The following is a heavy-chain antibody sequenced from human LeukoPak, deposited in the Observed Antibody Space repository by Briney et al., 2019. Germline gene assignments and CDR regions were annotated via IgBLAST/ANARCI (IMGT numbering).Heavy chain of an antibody. CDR1: GGSISSYY. CDR2: IYTSGST. CDR3: ARGRELLWFPGSYYVPSLDY. D-gene: IGHD3-10*01. V-gene: IGHV4-4*07. Sequence: SETLSLTCIVSGGSISSYYWSWIRQPAGKGLEWIGRIYTSGSTNYNPSLKSRVTMSVDTSKNQFSLKLSSVTAADTAVYSCARGRELLWFPGSYYVPSLDYWGQGTLVTVSS. J-gene: IGHJ4*02.